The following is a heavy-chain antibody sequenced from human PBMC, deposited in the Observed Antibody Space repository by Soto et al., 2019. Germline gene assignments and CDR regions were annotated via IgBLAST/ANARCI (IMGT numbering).Heavy chain of an antibody. D-gene: IGHD2-2*02. J-gene: IGHJ6*02. V-gene: IGHV4-59*01. CDR1: GGSISSYY. CDR2: IYYGGST. CDR3: ARDSDPYCSSTSCYTGYYYGMDV. Sequence: SETLSLTCTVSGGSISSYYWSWIRQPPGKGLEWIGYIYYGGSTNYNPSLKSRVTISVDTSKNQFSLKLSSVTAADTAVYYCARDSDPYCSSTSCYTGYYYGMDVWGQGTTVTVSS.